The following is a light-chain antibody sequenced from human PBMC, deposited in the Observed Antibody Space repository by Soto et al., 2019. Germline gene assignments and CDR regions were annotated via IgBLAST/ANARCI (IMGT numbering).Light chain of an antibody. Sequence: DIQMTQSPPYVSASEGDRVTITCRASQAISSWLAWYQQKPGTAPKLLIYAASTLQSGVPSRFSGSGSGTEFTLTISRLQPEDFATSYCQQANSFPYTFGQGTKLEIK. J-gene: IGKJ2*01. CDR1: QAISSW. CDR2: AAS. V-gene: IGKV1-12*01. CDR3: QQANSFPYT.